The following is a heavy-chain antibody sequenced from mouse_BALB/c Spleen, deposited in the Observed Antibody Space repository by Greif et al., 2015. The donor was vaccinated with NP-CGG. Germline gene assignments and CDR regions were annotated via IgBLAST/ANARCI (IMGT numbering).Heavy chain of an antibody. D-gene: IGHD2-14*01. CDR1: GFSLTSYG. J-gene: IGHJ2*01. CDR2: IWGDGST. V-gene: IGHV2-3*01. CDR3: ARYRSYYFDN. Sequence: QLQQSGPGLVAPSQSLSITCTVSGFSLTSYGVSWVRQPPGKGLEWLGVIWGDGSTNYHSALISRLSISKDNSKSXXIIKLNSLQTDDTATYYSARYRSYYFDNWGQGTALTVSS.